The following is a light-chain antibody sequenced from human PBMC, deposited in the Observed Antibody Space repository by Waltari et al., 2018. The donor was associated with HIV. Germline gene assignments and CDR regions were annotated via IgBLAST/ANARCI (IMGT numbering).Light chain of an antibody. CDR3: QQYSTHYG. J-gene: IGKJ2*01. Sequence: DVQMTQSPSNLSASVGDTVVITCRASQSIDNWLAWYLQKPGSAPKLLVSRAAILESGVSSRFSGSGSGTEFTLTIRSLQPDDVGTYYCQQYSTHYGFGQGTRVE. V-gene: IGKV1-5*03. CDR1: QSIDNW. CDR2: RAA.